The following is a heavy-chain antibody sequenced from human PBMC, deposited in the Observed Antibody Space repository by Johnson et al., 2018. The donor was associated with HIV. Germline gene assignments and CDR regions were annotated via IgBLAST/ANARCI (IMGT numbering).Heavy chain of an antibody. CDR2: IKQDGSEK. D-gene: IGHD3-22*01. CDR1: GFTFSSYW. CDR3: ARAPYYYDSSGEGAFDI. J-gene: IGHJ3*02. Sequence: EVQLVESGGGLVQPGGSLRLSCAASGFTFSSYWMSWVRQAPGKGLEWVANIKQDGSEKYYVDSVKGRFTVSRDNAKTSRYLQMNSLRAEDTAVYYCARAPYYYDSSGEGAFDIWGQGTLVTVSS. V-gene: IGHV3-7*03.